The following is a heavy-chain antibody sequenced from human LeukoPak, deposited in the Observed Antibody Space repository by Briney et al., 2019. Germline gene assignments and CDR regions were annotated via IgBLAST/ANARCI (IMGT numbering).Heavy chain of an antibody. CDR2: INPNSGGT. J-gene: IGHJ6*02. CDR1: GYTFTAYY. D-gene: IGHD6-6*01. CDR3: ARGSSPNPTYYYYGMDV. V-gene: IGHV1-2*02. Sequence: ASVKVSCKASGYTFTAYYMHWVRQAPGQGLEWMGWINPNSGGTNYAQKFQGRVTMTRDTSISTAYMELSRLRSDDTAVYYSARGSSPNPTYYYYGMDVWGQGTTVTVSS.